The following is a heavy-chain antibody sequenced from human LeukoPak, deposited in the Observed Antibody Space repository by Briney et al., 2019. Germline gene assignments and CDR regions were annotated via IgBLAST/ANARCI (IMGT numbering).Heavy chain of an antibody. V-gene: IGHV4-30-4*08. J-gene: IGHJ3*02. Sequence: KSSETLSLTCTVSGGSISSGDYYWSWIRQPPGKGLEWIGYIYYSGSTYYNPSLKSRVAISVDTSKNQFSLKLSSVTAADTAVYYCARDRDSGSYYSAFDIWGQGTMVTVSS. CDR1: GGSISSGDYY. CDR3: ARDRDSGSYYSAFDI. D-gene: IGHD1-26*01. CDR2: IYYSGST.